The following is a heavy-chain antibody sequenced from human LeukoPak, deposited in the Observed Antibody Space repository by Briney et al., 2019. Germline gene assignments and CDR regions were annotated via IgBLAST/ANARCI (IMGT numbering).Heavy chain of an antibody. CDR2: ISSSSSYI. Sequence: GGSLRLSCAASGFTFSSYRMNWVRQAPGKGLEWVSSISSSSSYIYYADSVKGRFTISRDNAKNSLYLQMNSLRAEDTALYYCAKVVDFRWGLDYWGQGTLVTVSS. CDR1: GFTFSSYR. V-gene: IGHV3-21*04. CDR3: AKVVDFRWGLDY. D-gene: IGHD2-21*02. J-gene: IGHJ4*02.